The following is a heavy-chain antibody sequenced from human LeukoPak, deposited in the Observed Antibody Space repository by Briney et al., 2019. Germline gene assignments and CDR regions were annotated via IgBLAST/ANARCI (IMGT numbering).Heavy chain of an antibody. Sequence: GGSLRLSCAASGFTVSSNYMSWVRQAPGKGLEWVSVIYSGGSTYYADSVKGRFTISRDNSKNTLYLQMNSLRAEDTAVYYCARQYSSGWPFGYWGQGTLVTVSS. CDR1: GFTVSSNY. CDR2: IYSGGST. D-gene: IGHD6-19*01. V-gene: IGHV3-53*01. CDR3: ARQYSSGWPFGY. J-gene: IGHJ4*02.